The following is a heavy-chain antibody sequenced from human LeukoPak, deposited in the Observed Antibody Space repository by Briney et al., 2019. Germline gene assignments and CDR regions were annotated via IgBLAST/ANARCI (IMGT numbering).Heavy chain of an antibody. V-gene: IGHV3-21*01. CDR3: ARDQVPAAISYYGMDV. D-gene: IGHD2-2*01. CDR2: ISSSSSYI. Sequence: PGGSLRLSCAASGFTFSSYSMNWVRQAPGKGLEWVSSISSSSSYIYYADSVKGRFTISRDNAKNSLHLQMNSLRAEDTAVYYCARDQVPAAISYYGMDVWGQGTTVTVSS. CDR1: GFTFSSYS. J-gene: IGHJ6*02.